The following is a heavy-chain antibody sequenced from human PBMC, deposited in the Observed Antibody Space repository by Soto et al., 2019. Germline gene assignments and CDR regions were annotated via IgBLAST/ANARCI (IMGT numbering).Heavy chain of an antibody. D-gene: IGHD2-8*02. V-gene: IGHV4-4*07. J-gene: IGHJ4*02. CDR3: ARGMTPPGAPAWYYFDS. CDR2: FSLSGTT. Sequence: SETLSLTCSVSGASIAGSSYWSWIRQPAGKGLEWIGRFSLSGTTNYSPSLRSRVTMSADVSKNQFSLRLTSVTAADTALYYCARGMTPPGAPAWYYFDSWGQGNLVTVSS. CDR1: GASIAGSSY.